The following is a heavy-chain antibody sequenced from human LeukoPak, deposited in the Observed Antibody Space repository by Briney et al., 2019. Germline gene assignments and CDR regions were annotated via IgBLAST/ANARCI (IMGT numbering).Heavy chain of an antibody. Sequence: GGSLRLSCAASGFTFSNYALSWVRQAPGKGLEWVSDISGSGGSTYYADSVKGRFTISRDNSKNTLYLQMNSLRAEDTAVYYCAKRGSGWYEDYYYYMDVWGKGTTVTISS. CDR3: AKRGSGWYEDYYYYMDV. CDR2: ISGSGGST. J-gene: IGHJ6*03. V-gene: IGHV3-23*01. CDR1: GFTFSNYA. D-gene: IGHD6-19*01.